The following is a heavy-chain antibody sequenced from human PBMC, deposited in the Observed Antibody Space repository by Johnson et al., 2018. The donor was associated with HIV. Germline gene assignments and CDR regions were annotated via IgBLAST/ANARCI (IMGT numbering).Heavy chain of an antibody. Sequence: QVQLVESGGGLVKPGGPLRLSCAASGFTFSSYAMHLVRQAPGKGLEWVAVISYDGSNKYYADSVKGRFTISRDNSKNTLYLQMNSLRAEDTAVYYCAKAEQDSGSYEADAFDIWGQGTMVTVSS. D-gene: IGHD1-26*01. CDR2: ISYDGSNK. CDR1: GFTFSSYA. V-gene: IGHV3-30-3*01. CDR3: AKAEQDSGSYEADAFDI. J-gene: IGHJ3*02.